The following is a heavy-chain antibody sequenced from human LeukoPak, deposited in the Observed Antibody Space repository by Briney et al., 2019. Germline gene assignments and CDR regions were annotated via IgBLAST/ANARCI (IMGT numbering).Heavy chain of an antibody. CDR1: GFTFSGYS. CDR2: ISSSSSYI. CDR3: ARERIGLAYCGGDCYYDY. D-gene: IGHD2-21*02. J-gene: IGHJ4*02. V-gene: IGHV3-21*01. Sequence: GGSLRLSCAASGFTFSGYSMNWVRQAPGKGLEWVSSISSSSSYIYYADSVKGRFTISRDNAKNSLYLQMNSLRAEDTAVYYCARERIGLAYCGGDCYYDYWGQGTLVTVSS.